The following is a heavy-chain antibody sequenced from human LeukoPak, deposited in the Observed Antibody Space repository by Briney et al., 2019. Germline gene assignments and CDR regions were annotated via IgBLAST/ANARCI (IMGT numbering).Heavy chain of an antibody. CDR1: EFTFSSYD. J-gene: IGHJ6*02. Sequence: GGSLRLSCAASEFTFSSYDMHWVRQATGKGLEWVSAIGTAGDTYYPGSVKGRFTISRENAKNSLYLQMNSLRAGDTAVYYCAREGRYCSSTSCYHYYYGMDVWGQGTTVTVSS. D-gene: IGHD2-2*01. CDR3: AREGRYCSSTSCYHYYYGMDV. CDR2: IGTAGDT. V-gene: IGHV3-13*01.